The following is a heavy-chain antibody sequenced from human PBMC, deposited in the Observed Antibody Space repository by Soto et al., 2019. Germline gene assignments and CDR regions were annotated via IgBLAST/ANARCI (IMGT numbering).Heavy chain of an antibody. J-gene: IGHJ4*02. Sequence: QVQLQESGPGLVKPSGTLSLTCAVSSGSISSSNWWSWVRQPPGKGLEWIGEIYHSGSTNYNPSLKSRGTISVDKSKNQFSLKLSSVTAADTAVYYCARGTYDYSNYVKYFDYWGQGTLVTVSS. D-gene: IGHD4-4*01. V-gene: IGHV4-4*02. CDR1: SGSISSSNW. CDR2: IYHSGST. CDR3: ARGTYDYSNYVKYFDY.